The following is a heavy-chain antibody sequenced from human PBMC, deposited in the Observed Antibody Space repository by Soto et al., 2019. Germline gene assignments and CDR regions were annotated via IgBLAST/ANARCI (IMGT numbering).Heavy chain of an antibody. D-gene: IGHD3-10*01. V-gene: IGHV3-23*01. CDR3: AKGTYGSGRTSWIFDY. CDR1: GFTFSSYA. Sequence: EGQLLESERGLVQPGGSLRLYCAASGFTFSSYAMSWVRQAPGKGLEWVSAISGSGGSTYYADSVKGRFTISRDNSKNTLYLQMNSLRAEDTAVYYCAKGTYGSGRTSWIFDYWGQGTLVTVSS. J-gene: IGHJ4*02. CDR2: ISGSGGST.